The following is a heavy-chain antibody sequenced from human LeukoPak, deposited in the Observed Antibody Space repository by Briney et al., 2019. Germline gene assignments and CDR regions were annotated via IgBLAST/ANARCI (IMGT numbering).Heavy chain of an antibody. CDR1: GYTFTSYG. V-gene: IGHV1-18*01. D-gene: IGHD6-13*01. CDR2: ISAYNGNT. Sequence: ASVKVSCKASGYTFTSYGISWVRQAPGQGLEGMGWISAYNGNTNYAQKLQGRVTMTTDTSTSTAYMELRSLRSDDTAVYYCARQQLAHNWFDPWGQGTLVTVSS. CDR3: ARQQLAHNWFDP. J-gene: IGHJ5*02.